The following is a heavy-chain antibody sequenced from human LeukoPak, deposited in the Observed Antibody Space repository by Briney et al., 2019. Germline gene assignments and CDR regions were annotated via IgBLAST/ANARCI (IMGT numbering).Heavy chain of an antibody. CDR2: INSDGSST. J-gene: IGHJ6*02. CDR3: ARVRSGSSAGNYGMDV. V-gene: IGHV3-74*01. CDR1: GFTFSSYW. Sequence: GGSLRLSCAASGFTFSSYWMHWVRQAPGKGLVWVSRINSDGSSTSYADSVKGRFTISRDNAKNTLYLQMNSLRVEDTAVYYCARVRSGSSAGNYGMDVWGQGTTVTVSS. D-gene: IGHD1-26*01.